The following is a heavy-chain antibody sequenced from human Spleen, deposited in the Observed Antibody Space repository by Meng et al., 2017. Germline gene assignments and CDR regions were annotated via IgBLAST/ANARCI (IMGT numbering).Heavy chain of an antibody. CDR1: GFTFSNYE. CDR3: VKSILAYCGGDCYFDY. V-gene: IGHV3-48*03. D-gene: IGHD2-21*02. J-gene: IGHJ4*02. CDR2: ISSSGSTT. Sequence: GGSLRLSCAASGFTFSNYEMIWVRQAPGKGLEWVSYISSSGSTTYSADSVKGRFTISRDNAKKSLYLQMNSLGAEDTALYYCVKSILAYCGGDCYFDYWGQGTLVTVSS.